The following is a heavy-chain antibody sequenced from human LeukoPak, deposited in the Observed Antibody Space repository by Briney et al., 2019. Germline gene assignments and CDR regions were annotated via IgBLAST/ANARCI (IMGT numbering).Heavy chain of an antibody. Sequence: SETLSLTCTVSGGSISSYYWSWIRQPPGKGLEWIGYIYYSGSTNYNPSLKSRVTISADTSKNQFSLKLSSVTAADTAVYYCARRSSGSYYLFDYWGQGTLVTVSS. D-gene: IGHD3-10*01. CDR3: ARRSSGSYYLFDY. CDR1: GGSISSYY. V-gene: IGHV4-59*01. J-gene: IGHJ4*02. CDR2: IYYSGST.